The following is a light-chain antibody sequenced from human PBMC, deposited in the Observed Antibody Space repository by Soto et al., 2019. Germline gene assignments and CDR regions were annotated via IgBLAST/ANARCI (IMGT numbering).Light chain of an antibody. CDR2: LGS. J-gene: IGKJ2*01. CDR3: MKALQTPYT. Sequence: DTVMTQSPLSLPVTPGEPASISCRSSQSLLHSNGYNYLDWYLQKPGQSPQLLIYLGSNRSSGVPDRFSGSGSGTDFTLKISRVEAEDVGVYYFMKALQTPYTFGQGTKLEI. CDR1: QSLLHSNGYNY. V-gene: IGKV2-28*01.